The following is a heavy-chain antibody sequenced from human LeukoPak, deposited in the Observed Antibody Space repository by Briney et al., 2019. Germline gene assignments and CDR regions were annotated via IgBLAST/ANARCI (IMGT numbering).Heavy chain of an antibody. CDR1: GYTFTGFY. V-gene: IGHV1-2*02. J-gene: IGHJ4*02. Sequence: ASVKVSCKASGYTFTGFYIHWLRQAPGQGPEWMGWINPNSGGTKYAQRFQGKVALTSDSSISTAYMEVSRLQSGDTAIYYCAREIPSNWNDAFDYWGQGTLVTVSS. CDR3: AREIPSNWNDAFDY. CDR2: INPNSGGT. D-gene: IGHD1-20*01.